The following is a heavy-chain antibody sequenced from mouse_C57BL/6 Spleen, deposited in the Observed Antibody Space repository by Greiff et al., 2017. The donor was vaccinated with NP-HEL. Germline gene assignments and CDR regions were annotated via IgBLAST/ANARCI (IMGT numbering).Heavy chain of an antibody. D-gene: IGHD1-1*01. Sequence: VQLQQPGAELVRPGSSVKLSCKASGYTFTSYWMHWVKQRPIQGLEWIGNIDPSDSETHYNQKFKDKATLTVEKSSSTVYLELSRLTSDDSAVYYCARRDYYGSSPYFDYWGQGTTLTVSS. CDR3: ARRDYYGSSPYFDY. J-gene: IGHJ2*01. CDR2: IDPSDSET. V-gene: IGHV1-52*01. CDR1: GYTFTSYW.